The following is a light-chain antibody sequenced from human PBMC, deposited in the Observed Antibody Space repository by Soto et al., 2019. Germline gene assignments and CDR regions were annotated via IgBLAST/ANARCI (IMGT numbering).Light chain of an antibody. V-gene: IGLV2-14*01. CDR2: GFS. J-gene: IGLJ1*01. CDR1: ITDIGAYNY. Sequence: LTQPASVSGSPGQSITISCTGTITDIGAYNYVSLYQQHPGKAPKLLIYGFSSLPSGVSNRFSGSKSGNAAYLSISGLQADDEAEYSCSSYTSSIPPDVFGTGTKVTVL. CDR3: SSYTSSIPPDV.